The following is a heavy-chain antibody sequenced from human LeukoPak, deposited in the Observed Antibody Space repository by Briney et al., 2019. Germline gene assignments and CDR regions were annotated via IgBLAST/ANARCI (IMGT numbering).Heavy chain of an antibody. CDR3: AKEPGNLWGTDMVTGGFDP. V-gene: IGHV3-33*06. J-gene: IGHJ5*02. D-gene: IGHD5-18*01. CDR2: IWYDGSNK. Sequence: GRSLRLSCTASGFTSSSYGMHWVRQAPGKGLEWVAVIWYDGSNKYYAASVKGRFTISRDNSKNTLYLQMNSLRAEDTAVYYCAKEPGNLWGTDMVTGGFDPWGQGTLVTVSS. CDR1: GFTSSSYG.